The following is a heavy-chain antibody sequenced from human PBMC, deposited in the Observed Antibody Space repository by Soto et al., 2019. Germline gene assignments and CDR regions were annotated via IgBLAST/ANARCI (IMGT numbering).Heavy chain of an antibody. J-gene: IGHJ5*02. D-gene: IGHD4-4*01. V-gene: IGHV3-33*01. Sequence: QVQMVECGGGVVQPGRSLRLSCAASGFTFSSYGMHWVRQAPGKGLEWVAVIWDDGSKKYYEDSVKGRFTISNDDSENTLYLQMNSLRDEDTAVYYCASWRLQRFVPWGQGTLVTVSS. CDR2: IWDDGSKK. CDR3: ASWRLQRFVP. CDR1: GFTFSSYG.